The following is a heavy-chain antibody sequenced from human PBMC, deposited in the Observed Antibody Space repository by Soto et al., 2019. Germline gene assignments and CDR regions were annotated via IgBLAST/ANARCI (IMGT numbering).Heavy chain of an antibody. CDR2: IGSRGDST. D-gene: IGHD6-19*01. CDR3: AKDLIYGYNSGRPFDS. J-gene: IGHJ4*02. Sequence: EVHLLESGGGLVQPGGSLRLSCAASGFTFSSFAMSWVRQAPGKGLEWVSAIGSRGDSTYYEDSVKGRFTISRDNSKNTLYLQMNSPRAEDTAVYYCAKDLIYGYNSGRPFDSWGQGTLVTVSS. V-gene: IGHV3-23*01. CDR1: GFTFSSFA.